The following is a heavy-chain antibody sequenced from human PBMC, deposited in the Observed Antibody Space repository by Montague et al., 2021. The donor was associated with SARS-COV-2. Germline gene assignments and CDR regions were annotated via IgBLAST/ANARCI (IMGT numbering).Heavy chain of an antibody. CDR2: RYQNGAT. J-gene: IGHJ4*01. D-gene: IGHD3-3*01. CDR1: GFSISSGYY. V-gene: IGHV4-38-2*02. Sequence: SETLSLTCSVSGFSISSGYYWGWIRQTPGKGLEWIGSRYQNGATYYSPSLKRPVTILLDTSKNQFSLSLTSVTAADTAVYYCARSGVGIFDFSYFDSWGHGSLVIVSS. CDR3: ARSGVGIFDFSYFDS.